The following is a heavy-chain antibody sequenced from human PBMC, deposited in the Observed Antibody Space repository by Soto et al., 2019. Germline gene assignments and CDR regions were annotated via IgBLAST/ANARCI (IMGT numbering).Heavy chain of an antibody. CDR3: ARSYRGGFVEN. J-gene: IGHJ4*02. Sequence: QVQLVQSGPEVKKPGASVKVSCKASGYTFTSYGISWVRQAPGQGLEWMGWISAYNGNTNYAQKLQGRVTMTTDPSPSTADTELRSRTSDDTAVYYYARSYRGGFVENWGQGTLVNVSS. CDR1: GYTFTSYG. CDR2: ISAYNGNT. V-gene: IGHV1-18*01. D-gene: IGHD3-10*01.